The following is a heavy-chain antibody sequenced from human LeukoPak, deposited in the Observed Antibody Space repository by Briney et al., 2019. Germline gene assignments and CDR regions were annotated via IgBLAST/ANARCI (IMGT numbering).Heavy chain of an antibody. CDR2: INTDGSST. D-gene: IGHD2-8*01. CDR1: GFTFSSYW. Sequence: PGGSLRLSCAASGFTFSSYWMHWVRQAPGKGLVWVSRINTDGSSTSYADSVKGRFTISRDNAKNTLYLQMNSLRAEDTAVYYCAKGAPLTPVLDYWGQGTLVTVSS. V-gene: IGHV3-74*01. J-gene: IGHJ4*02. CDR3: AKGAPLTPVLDY.